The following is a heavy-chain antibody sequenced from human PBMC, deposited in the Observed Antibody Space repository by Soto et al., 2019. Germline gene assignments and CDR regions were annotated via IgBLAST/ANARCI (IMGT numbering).Heavy chain of an antibody. Sequence: QVQLQESGPGLVRPSQTLSLTCTVSGGSISSDHYHWTWIRQPPGKGLEWIGYIHYSGSVYYNPSLHSRVTMSVDTSKNLFSLKLSSVTAADTAVYFCVREDDGGDRDYYGLDVWGQGTTVTVSS. V-gene: IGHV4-30-4*01. CDR1: GGSISSDHYH. J-gene: IGHJ6*02. D-gene: IGHD4-17*01. CDR3: VREDDGGDRDYYGLDV. CDR2: IHYSGSV.